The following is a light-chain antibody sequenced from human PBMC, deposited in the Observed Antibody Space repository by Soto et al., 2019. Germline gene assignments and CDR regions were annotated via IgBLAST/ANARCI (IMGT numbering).Light chain of an antibody. J-gene: IGLJ1*01. V-gene: IGLV2-8*01. CDR2: EVV. CDR1: KSDIGVYDF. Sequence: QSVLTQPPSASGSPGQSVTISCTGTKSDIGVYDFVSWCQHHPVKAPRLIIYEVVQRPSGVPDRFSGSKSGNTASLTVSGLQAADEADYLCKSYAGTNAYVFGSGTKVTV. CDR3: KSYAGTNAYV.